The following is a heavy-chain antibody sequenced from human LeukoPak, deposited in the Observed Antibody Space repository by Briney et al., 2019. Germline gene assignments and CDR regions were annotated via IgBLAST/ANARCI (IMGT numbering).Heavy chain of an antibody. CDR3: SKDLPHTRAWALKY. Sequence: GGSLRLSCAASGFTFSSYAMHWVRQAPGRGPEWVGRIKSKHDGGTTDYASSVRGRFTISRDDSENTLYLQMDSLRTDDTAVYYCSKDLPHTRAWALKYWGQGALVTVSS. J-gene: IGHJ4*02. CDR2: IKSKHDGGTT. D-gene: IGHD7-27*01. V-gene: IGHV3-15*07. CDR1: GFTFSSYA.